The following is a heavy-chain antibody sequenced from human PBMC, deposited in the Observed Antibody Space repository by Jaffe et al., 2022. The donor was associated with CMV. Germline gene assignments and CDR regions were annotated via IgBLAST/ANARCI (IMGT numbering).Heavy chain of an antibody. CDR3: ARDPGSGSSSWSISYYYYMDV. D-gene: IGHD6-13*01. Sequence: QVQLQESGPGLVKPSGTLSLTCAVSGGSISSSNWWSWVRQPPGKGLEWIGEIYHSGSTNYNPSLKSRVTISVDKSKNQFSLKLSSVTAADTAVYYCARDPGSGSSSWSISYYYYMDVWGKGTTVTVSS. J-gene: IGHJ6*03. V-gene: IGHV4-4*02. CDR1: GGSISSSNW. CDR2: IYHSGST.